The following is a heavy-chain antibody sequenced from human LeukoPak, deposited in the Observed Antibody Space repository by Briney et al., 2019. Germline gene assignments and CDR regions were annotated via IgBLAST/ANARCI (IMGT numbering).Heavy chain of an antibody. CDR3: ARDEATISLDY. Sequence: PGGSLRLSCAASEFTVSFDYMSWVRQAPGKGLEWVSIIYTGGSTYYADSVKGRFTISRDNSKNTLYLQMSSLRAEDTAVYYCARDEATISLDYWGQGTLVTVSS. D-gene: IGHD5-24*01. J-gene: IGHJ4*02. CDR2: IYTGGST. V-gene: IGHV3-66*01. CDR1: EFTVSFDY.